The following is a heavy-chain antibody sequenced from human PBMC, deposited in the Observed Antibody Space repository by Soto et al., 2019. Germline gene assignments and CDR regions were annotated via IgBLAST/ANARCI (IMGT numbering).Heavy chain of an antibody. Sequence: PGGSLRLSCAASGFTFSNAWMSWVRQAPGKGLEWVGRIKSKTDGGTTDYAAPVKGRFTISRDDSKNTLYLQMNSLKTEDTAVYYCTTSVAGFWIDYYGLNNFDYWGLGTPVTVSS. V-gene: IGHV3-15*01. CDR1: GFTFSNAW. CDR2: IKSKTDGGTT. D-gene: IGHD3-3*01. J-gene: IGHJ4*01. CDR3: TTSVAGFWIDYYGLNNFDY.